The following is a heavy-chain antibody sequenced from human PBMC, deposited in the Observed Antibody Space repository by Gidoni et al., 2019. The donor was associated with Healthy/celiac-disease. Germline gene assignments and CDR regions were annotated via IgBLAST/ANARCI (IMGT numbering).Heavy chain of an antibody. D-gene: IGHD6-6*01. J-gene: IGHJ6*02. CDR2: INPNSGGT. CDR1: GYTFTGYY. CDR3: ARVREQLVPYYYYGMDV. V-gene: IGHV1-2*02. Sequence: QVQLVQSGAEVKKPGASVKVSCTASGYTFTGYYMHGVRQAPGQGLEWMGWINPNSGGTNYAQKFQGRVTMTRDTSISTAYMELSRLRSDDTAVYYCARVREQLVPYYYYGMDVWGQGTTVTVSS.